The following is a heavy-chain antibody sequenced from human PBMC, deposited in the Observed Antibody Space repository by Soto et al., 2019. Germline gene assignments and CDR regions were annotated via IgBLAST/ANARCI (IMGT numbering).Heavy chain of an antibody. CDR3: AKGFYSSSSFEY. CDR1: GFTFSSYA. J-gene: IGHJ4*02. Sequence: GWSLRLSCAASGFTFSSYAMSLVRQAPGKGLEWVSAISGSGGSTYYADSVKGRFTISRDNSKNTLYLQMNSLRAEDTAVYYCAKGFYSSSSFEYWGKGTLVTVSS. CDR2: ISGSGGST. D-gene: IGHD6-13*01. V-gene: IGHV3-23*01.